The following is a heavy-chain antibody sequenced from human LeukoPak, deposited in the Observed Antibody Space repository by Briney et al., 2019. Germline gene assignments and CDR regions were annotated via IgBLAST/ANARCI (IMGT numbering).Heavy chain of an antibody. CDR1: GFTFSSYG. CDR2: ISGSGGST. V-gene: IGHV3-23*01. J-gene: IGHJ6*03. CDR3: ARASRSLRYFDWPYDKYYLDV. Sequence: GGTLRLSCAASGFTFSSYGMSWVRQAPGKGLEWVSAISGSGGSTYYADSVKGRFTISRDNAKKSLYLQMNSLRAEDTAVYYCARASRSLRYFDWPYDKYYLDVWGKGTTVTVSS. D-gene: IGHD3-9*01.